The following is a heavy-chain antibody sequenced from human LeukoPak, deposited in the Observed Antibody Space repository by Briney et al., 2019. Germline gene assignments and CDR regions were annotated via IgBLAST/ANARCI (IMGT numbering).Heavy chain of an antibody. CDR3: AKGTGYNFDNSGYYY. V-gene: IGHV3-23*01. CDR1: GFTFNSYA. J-gene: IGHJ4*02. Sequence: GGSLRLSCAASGFTFNSYAMSWVRQAPGKGMEWVSAISGSDGRTSYADSVKGRFTISRDNSKKTLYLQMNSLRAEDTAVYYCAKGTGYNFDNSGYYYWGQGTLVTVSS. D-gene: IGHD3-22*01. CDR2: ISGSDGRT.